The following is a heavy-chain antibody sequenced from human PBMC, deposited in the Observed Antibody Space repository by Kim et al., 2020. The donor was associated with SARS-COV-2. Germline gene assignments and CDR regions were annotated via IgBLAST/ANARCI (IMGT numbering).Heavy chain of an antibody. V-gene: IGHV1-3*01. D-gene: IGHD3-10*01. CDR1: GHFFTRDS. Sequence: ASVKVSCKTSGHFFTRDSIHWVRQAPGQGLEWMGGIDCGNGNTIYSQKFQGRVTFTTDTSASTAYMELSFLRSEDSAVYYCLGGFYFAYWSLGTLVTFS. CDR3: LGGFYFAY. J-gene: IGHJ4*02. CDR2: IDCGNGNT.